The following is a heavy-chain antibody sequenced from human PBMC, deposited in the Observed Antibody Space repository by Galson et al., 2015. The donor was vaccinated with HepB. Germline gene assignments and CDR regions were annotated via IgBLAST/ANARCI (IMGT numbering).Heavy chain of an antibody. CDR1: GFTFSSYS. D-gene: IGHD5-24*01. Sequence: SLRLSCAASGFTFSSYSMNWVRQAPGKGLEWVSSISSSSYIYYADSVKGRFTISRDNAKNSLYLQMNSLRAEDTAVYYCARDVEMAYFDYWGQGTLVAVSS. CDR2: ISSSSYI. V-gene: IGHV3-21*04. CDR3: ARDVEMAYFDY. J-gene: IGHJ4*02.